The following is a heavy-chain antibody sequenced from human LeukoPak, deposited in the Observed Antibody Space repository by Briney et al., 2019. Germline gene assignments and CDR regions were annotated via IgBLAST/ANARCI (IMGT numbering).Heavy chain of an antibody. CDR3: ARGKGIRYLEWLLSYH. Sequence: GGSLRLSCAGSGFTFKNYALHWIRQAPGKGLGWVAAISYERSNKDYADFVKGRFTISRDNSHNTVFLQMNSLRTEDTAVYFCARGKGIRYLEWLLSYHWGQGTLVTVSS. J-gene: IGHJ5*02. V-gene: IGHV3-30-3*01. D-gene: IGHD3-3*01. CDR1: GFTFKNYA. CDR2: ISYERSNK.